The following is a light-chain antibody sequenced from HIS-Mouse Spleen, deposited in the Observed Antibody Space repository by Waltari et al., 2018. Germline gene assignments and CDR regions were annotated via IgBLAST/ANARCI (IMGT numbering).Light chain of an antibody. CDR3: YSTDSSGNHRV. CDR1: ALPKKY. J-gene: IGLJ2*01. Sequence: SYELTQPPSVSVYQGQTARITCSGDALPKKYAYWYQQKSGQAPLLVIYEDSKRPSGIPGRFSGSSSGTMATLNISGAQVEDEADYYCYSTDSSGNHRVFGGGTKLTVL. CDR2: EDS. V-gene: IGLV3-10*01.